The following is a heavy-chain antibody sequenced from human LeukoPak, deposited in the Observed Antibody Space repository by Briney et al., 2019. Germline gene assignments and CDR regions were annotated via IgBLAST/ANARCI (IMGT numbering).Heavy chain of an antibody. D-gene: IGHD3-22*01. Sequence: GGSLRLSCAASGLTFSSYAMSWVRQAPGKGLEWVSDISGSGDNTYYADSVKGRFTISRDNSKNTLYLQIYSLRAEDTAVYYCAKARIPSGNGYYSDWGQGTLVTVAS. CDR2: ISGSGDNT. V-gene: IGHV3-23*01. J-gene: IGHJ4*02. CDR3: AKARIPSGNGYYSD. CDR1: GLTFSSYA.